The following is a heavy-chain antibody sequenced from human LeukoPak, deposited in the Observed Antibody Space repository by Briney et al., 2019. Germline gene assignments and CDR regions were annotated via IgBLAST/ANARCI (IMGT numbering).Heavy chain of an antibody. D-gene: IGHD2-15*01. V-gene: IGHV3-53*01. CDR3: ARDRGGFYYFDY. J-gene: IGHJ4*02. CDR1: GFTVSSNY. CDR2: IYSGGST. Sequence: GGSLRLSCAASGFTVSSNYMSWVRQAPGKGLEWVSVIYSGGSTYYADSVRGRFTIPRDNSKNTLYLQMNSLRAEDTAVYYCARDRGGFYYFDYWGQGTLVTVSS.